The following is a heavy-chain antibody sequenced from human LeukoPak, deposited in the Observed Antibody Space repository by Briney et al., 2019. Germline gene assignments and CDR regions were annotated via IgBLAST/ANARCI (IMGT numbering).Heavy chain of an antibody. Sequence: SETLSLTCTVSGGSISSGSYYWSWFRQPAGKGLEWIGRIYTSGSTNYNPSLKSRVTISVDTSKNQFSLKLSSVTAADTAVYYCARAKYPGELSHWGQGTLVTVSS. CDR3: ARAKYPGELSH. J-gene: IGHJ4*02. D-gene: IGHD3-16*02. CDR1: GGSISSGSYY. CDR2: IYTSGST. V-gene: IGHV4-61*02.